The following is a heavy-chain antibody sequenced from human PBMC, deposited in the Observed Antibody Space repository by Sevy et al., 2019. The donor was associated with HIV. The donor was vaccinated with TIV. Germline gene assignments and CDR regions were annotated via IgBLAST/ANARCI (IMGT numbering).Heavy chain of an antibody. V-gene: IGHV3-21*01. CDR2: ISSGSSYI. CDR3: ARAEQVTMLVVFGGLYFDS. CDR1: GFTFSTYT. J-gene: IGHJ4*02. Sequence: GGSLRLSCAASGFTFSTYTMNWVRQAPGKGLEWVSSISSGSSYIYYADSVKGRFTISRDNAKNSLYLQMNSLRADDTAVYYCARAEQVTMLVVFGGLYFDSWGQGTLVTVSS. D-gene: IGHD3-22*01.